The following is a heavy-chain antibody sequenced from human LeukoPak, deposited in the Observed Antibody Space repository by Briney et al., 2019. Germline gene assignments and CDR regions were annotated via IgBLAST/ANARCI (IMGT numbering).Heavy chain of an antibody. CDR2: VYQSGST. CDR1: GDSTSSDRYY. J-gene: IGHJ4*02. V-gene: IGHV4-39*07. D-gene: IGHD2-15*01. Sequence: PSETLSLTCTVSGDSTSSDRYYGGWVRQPPGKGLEWIGEVYQSGSTNYNPSLKSRVTISVDKSKNQFSLKLTSVTAADTAVYYCARFADSHFDYWGQGALVTVSS. CDR3: ARFADSHFDY.